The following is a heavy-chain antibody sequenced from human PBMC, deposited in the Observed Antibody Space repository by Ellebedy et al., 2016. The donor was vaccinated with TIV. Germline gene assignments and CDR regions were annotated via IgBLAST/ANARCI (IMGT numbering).Heavy chain of an antibody. Sequence: AASVKVSCKASGYSFTGYYIHWVRQAPGQGLEWMGWNNPDLGDTKYPQSFQVRVSMTRDTSSSTAYMELSGLTSDDTAIYYCAKDRFPYYDSSGTTGYFDCWGQGTLVTVSS. V-gene: IGHV1-2*02. D-gene: IGHD3-22*01. CDR2: NNPDLGDT. CDR1: GYSFTGYY. CDR3: AKDRFPYYDSSGTTGYFDC. J-gene: IGHJ4*02.